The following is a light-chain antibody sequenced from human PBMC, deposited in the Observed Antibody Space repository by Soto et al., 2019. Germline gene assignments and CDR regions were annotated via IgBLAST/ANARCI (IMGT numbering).Light chain of an antibody. Sequence: EIVLTQSPATLSLSPGERATLSCRASQSVSTFLAWYQQKPGQSPRLLIYDASNRATGTPPRFSGSGSGTEFTLTISSLQSEDFAIYYCQQYNNWPPYTFGQGTKLEIK. V-gene: IGKV3-11*01. CDR2: DAS. J-gene: IGKJ2*01. CDR3: QQYNNWPPYT. CDR1: QSVSTF.